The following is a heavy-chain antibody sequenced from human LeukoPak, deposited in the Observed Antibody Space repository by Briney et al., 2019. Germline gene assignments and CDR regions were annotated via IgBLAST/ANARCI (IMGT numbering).Heavy chain of an antibody. V-gene: IGHV4-59*08. CDR1: GGSISSYY. CDR3: TRGSDGEYDS. J-gene: IGHJ4*02. D-gene: IGHD5-24*01. Sequence: NPSETLSLTCTVSGGSISSYYWSWIRQPPGKGLEWIGYVHYTGITNYSPSLKSRVTISLDTSKKQFSLKLSSVTAADTAVYYCTRGSDGEYDSWGQGTLVTVSS. CDR2: VHYTGIT.